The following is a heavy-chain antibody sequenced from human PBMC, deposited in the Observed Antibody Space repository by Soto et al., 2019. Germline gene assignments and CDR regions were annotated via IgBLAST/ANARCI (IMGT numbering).Heavy chain of an antibody. V-gene: IGHV4-59*01. D-gene: IGHD3-22*01. J-gene: IGHJ4*02. CDR2: IYYSGST. CDR3: ARVAYYYDNSGYYYYFDS. Sequence: PSETLSLTCTVSGGSISSYYWSWIRQPPGKGLEWIGDIYYSGSTNYNPSLKSRITISVDTSKNQFSLKLSSVTAADTAVYYFARVAYYYDNSGYYYYFDSWGQGTLVTVSS. CDR1: GGSISSYY.